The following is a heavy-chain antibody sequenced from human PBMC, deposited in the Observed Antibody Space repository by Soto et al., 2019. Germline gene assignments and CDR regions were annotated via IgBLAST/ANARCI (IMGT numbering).Heavy chain of an antibody. CDR3: ARAMDYYDSSGYLLFYGMDV. Sequence: QVQLVESGGGVVQPGRSLRLSCAASGFTFSSYGMHWVRQAPGKGLEWVAVIWYDGSNKYYADSVKGRFTISRDNSKNTLYLQMNSLRAEDTAVYYCARAMDYYDSSGYLLFYGMDVWGQGTTVTVSS. CDR2: IWYDGSNK. V-gene: IGHV3-33*01. CDR1: GFTFSSYG. D-gene: IGHD3-22*01. J-gene: IGHJ6*02.